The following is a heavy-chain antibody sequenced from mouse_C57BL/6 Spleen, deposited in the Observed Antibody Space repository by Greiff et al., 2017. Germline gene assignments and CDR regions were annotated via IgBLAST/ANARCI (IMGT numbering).Heavy chain of an antibody. CDR3: ARPLYGSSYGWFAY. V-gene: IGHV5-12*01. J-gene: IGHJ3*01. Sequence: EVMLVESGGGLVQPGGSLKLSCAASGFTFSDYYMYLVRQTPEKRLEWVAYISNGGGSTYYPDTVKGRFTISRDNAKNTLYLQMSRLKSEDTAMYYCARPLYGSSYGWFAYWGQGTLVTVSA. D-gene: IGHD1-1*01. CDR1: GFTFSDYY. CDR2: ISNGGGST.